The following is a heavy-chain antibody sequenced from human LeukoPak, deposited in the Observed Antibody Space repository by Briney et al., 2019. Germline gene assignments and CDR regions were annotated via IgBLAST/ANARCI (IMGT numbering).Heavy chain of an antibody. J-gene: IGHJ4*02. CDR2: TYPGDSET. D-gene: IGHD6-6*01. Sequence: GESLKISCKGFGYSFVSYWIAWVRQTPGKGLEWMGITYPGDSETRYSPSFQGQVTISADKSISTAYLQWSSLKASDTAMYYCARGEYSSSSGFDYWGQGTLVTVSS. CDR1: GYSFVSYW. CDR3: ARGEYSSSSGFDY. V-gene: IGHV5-51*01.